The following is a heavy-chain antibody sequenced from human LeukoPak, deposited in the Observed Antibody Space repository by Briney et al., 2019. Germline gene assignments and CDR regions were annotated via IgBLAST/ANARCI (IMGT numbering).Heavy chain of an antibody. CDR3: ALPDLYSTGWYDF. CDR2: MYTSGDI. Sequence: GGSLRLSCVASRLVVSRNYVTWVRQVPGEGLEWVSIMYTSGDIYYADSVKGRFTLSRDDSKNTLYLQMHSLRVEDTAVYYCALPDLYSTGWYDFWGQGTLVAVSS. D-gene: IGHD6-13*01. CDR1: RLVVSRNY. V-gene: IGHV3-66*01. J-gene: IGHJ5*01.